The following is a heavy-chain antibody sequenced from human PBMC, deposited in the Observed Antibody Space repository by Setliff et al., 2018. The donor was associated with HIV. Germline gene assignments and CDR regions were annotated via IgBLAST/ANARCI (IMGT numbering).Heavy chain of an antibody. CDR1: TFTLNGYF. Sequence: ASVKVSCKASTFTLNGYFLHWVRQAPGQGLEWMGWINPDSGGTNYAPKFQGRVTMTRDTSISTVYMELRRLKPNDTTVYYCAGGEIYGVMTFDHWGQGTLVTVSS. J-gene: IGHJ5*02. CDR3: AGGEIYGVMTFDH. D-gene: IGHD3-10*01. CDR2: INPDSGGT. V-gene: IGHV1-2*02.